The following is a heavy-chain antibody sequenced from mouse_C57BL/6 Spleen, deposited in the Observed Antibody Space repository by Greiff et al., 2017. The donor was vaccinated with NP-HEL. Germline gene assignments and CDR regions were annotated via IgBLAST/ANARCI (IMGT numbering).Heavy chain of an antibody. CDR1: GYTFTSYW. J-gene: IGHJ3*01. D-gene: IGHD2-1*01. Sequence: QVQLQQPGAELVKPGASVKLSCKASGYTFTSYWMHWVKQRPGQGLEWIGMIHPNSGSTNYNEKFKSKATLTVDKSSSTAYMQLSSLTSEDSAVYYWAREGNYPAWFAYWGQGTLVTVSA. CDR3: AREGNYPAWFAY. CDR2: IHPNSGST. V-gene: IGHV1-64*01.